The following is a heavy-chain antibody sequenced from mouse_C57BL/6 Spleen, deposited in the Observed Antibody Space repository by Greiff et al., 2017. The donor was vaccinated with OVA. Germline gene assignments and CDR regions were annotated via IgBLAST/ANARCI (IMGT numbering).Heavy chain of an antibody. Sequence: QVQLQQPGAELVKPGASVKMSCKASGYTFTSYWITWVKPRPGQGLEWIGDIYPGSGSTNYNEKFKSKATLTVYTSSSTAYMQLSSLTSEDSAVYYCARWGLRSYFDYWGQGTTLTVSS. CDR2: IYPGSGST. V-gene: IGHV1-55*01. J-gene: IGHJ2*01. CDR3: ARWGLRSYFDY. D-gene: IGHD2-13*01. CDR1: GYTFTSYW.